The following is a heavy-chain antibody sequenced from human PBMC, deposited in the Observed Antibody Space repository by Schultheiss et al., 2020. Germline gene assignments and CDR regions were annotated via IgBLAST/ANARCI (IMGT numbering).Heavy chain of an antibody. J-gene: IGHJ4*02. CDR3: ARGSTTARI. CDR1: GVSISSDTDY. Sequence: SETLSLTCTVSGVSISSDTDYWSWIRQPAGKGLEWIGRIHASGSTNYNPSLKSRVTISVDTSKNQFSLELVSVTAADTAVYYCARGSTTARIWGQGARVTVSS. V-gene: IGHV4-61*02. D-gene: IGHD6-6*01. CDR2: IHASGST.